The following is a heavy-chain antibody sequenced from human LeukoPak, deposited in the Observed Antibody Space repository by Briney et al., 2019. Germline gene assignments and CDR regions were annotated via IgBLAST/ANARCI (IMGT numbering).Heavy chain of an antibody. D-gene: IGHD5-18*01. V-gene: IGHV4-34*01. J-gene: IGHJ6*03. Sequence: SETLSLTCAVYGGSFSGYYWSWIRQPPGKGLEWIGEINHSGSTNYNPSLKGRVTISVDTSKNQFSLKLSSVTAADTAVYYCARRDQARYSYGPKLMDVWGKGTTVTISS. CDR2: INHSGST. CDR3: ARRDQARYSYGPKLMDV. CDR1: GGSFSGYY.